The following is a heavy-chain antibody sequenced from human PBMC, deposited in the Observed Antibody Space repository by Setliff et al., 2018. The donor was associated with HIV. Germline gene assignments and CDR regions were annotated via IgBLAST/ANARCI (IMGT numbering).Heavy chain of an antibody. J-gene: IGHJ4*02. CDR3: ARTSGARTADY. Sequence: PGESLKISCQGSGYRFTSYWIGWVRQMPGKGLEWIGIIYPGDPETRYSPSFQGQVTISVDKSISTAYLQWSSLKASDTAMYYCARTSGARTADYWGQGTLVTVSS. V-gene: IGHV5-51*01. CDR2: IYPGDPET. CDR1: GYRFTSYW. D-gene: IGHD6-6*01.